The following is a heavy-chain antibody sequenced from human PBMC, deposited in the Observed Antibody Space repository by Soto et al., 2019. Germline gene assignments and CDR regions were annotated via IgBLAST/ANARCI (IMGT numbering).Heavy chain of an antibody. D-gene: IGHD5-18*01. Sequence: QVQLVQSGAEVKKPGSSVKVSCKASGGTFSSYAISWVRQAPGQGLEWMGGIIPICGTANYAQKFQGRVTITADESTSTTYMELSSLRSEDTAVYYCARGARDVDTGMVIGDFDIWDQGTMVTVSS. CDR2: IIPICGTA. CDR1: GGTFSSYA. CDR3: ARGARDVDTGMVIGDFDI. J-gene: IGHJ3*02. V-gene: IGHV1-69*01.